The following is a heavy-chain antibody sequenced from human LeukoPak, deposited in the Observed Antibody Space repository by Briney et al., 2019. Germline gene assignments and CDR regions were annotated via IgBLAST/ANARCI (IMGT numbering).Heavy chain of an antibody. CDR2: IYYSGST. Sequence: PSQTLSLTCAVSGGSISSGGYSWSWIRQPPGKGLEWIGYIYYSGSTYYNSSLKSRVTISVDTSKNQFSLKLSSVTAADTAVYYCARGYCSGGSCYSSYWGQGTLVTVSS. J-gene: IGHJ4*02. CDR3: ARGYCSGGSCYSSY. D-gene: IGHD2-15*01. CDR1: GGSISSGGYS. V-gene: IGHV4-30-4*07.